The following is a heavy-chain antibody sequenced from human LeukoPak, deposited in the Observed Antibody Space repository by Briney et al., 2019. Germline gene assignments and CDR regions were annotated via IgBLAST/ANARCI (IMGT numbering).Heavy chain of an antibody. CDR3: AKFMGPRGSNARPFDY. V-gene: IGHV4-34*01. CDR2: IDHSGST. Sequence: PSETLSLTCAVYGGSFSGYYWSWIRQPPGKGLEWIGEIDHSGSTNYNPSLESRVTISVDTSKNQFSLKLSSVTAEDTAVYYCAKFMGPRGSNARPFDYWGQGTLVTVSS. J-gene: IGHJ4*02. CDR1: GGSFSGYY. D-gene: IGHD1-26*01.